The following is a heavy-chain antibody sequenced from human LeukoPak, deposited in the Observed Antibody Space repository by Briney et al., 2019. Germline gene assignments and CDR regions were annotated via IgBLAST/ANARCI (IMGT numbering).Heavy chain of an antibody. D-gene: IGHD3-10*01. CDR2: IYSGGST. J-gene: IGHJ6*02. Sequence: GGSLRLSCAASRFTVSGIYMTWVRQAPGKGLEWVSVIYSGGSTYYADSVKGRFTISRDNSKNTLFLQMNSLRTEDSAVYYCAGDIKASYYGLDVWGQGTTVTVS. CDR3: AGDIKASYYGLDV. CDR1: RFTVSGIY. V-gene: IGHV3-66*02.